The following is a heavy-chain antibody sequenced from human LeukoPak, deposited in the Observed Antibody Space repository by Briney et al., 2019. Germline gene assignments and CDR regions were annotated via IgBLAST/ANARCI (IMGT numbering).Heavy chain of an antibody. D-gene: IGHD3-10*01. V-gene: IGHV4-39*01. J-gene: IGHJ6*02. CDR3: ARHAGPHYYYGMDV. CDR2: IYYSGTT. CDR1: GGSISSGSYY. Sequence: SETLSLTCTVSGGSISSGSYYWSWIRQPAGKGLEWIGSIYYSGTTDYNPSLKSRVTISVDTSKNQISLKVSSVTAADTAVYYCARHAGPHYYYGMDVWGQGTTVTVSS.